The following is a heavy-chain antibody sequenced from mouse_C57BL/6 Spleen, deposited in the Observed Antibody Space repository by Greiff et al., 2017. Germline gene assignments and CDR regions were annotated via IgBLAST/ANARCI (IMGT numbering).Heavy chain of an antibody. CDR2: ISDGGSYT. CDR1: GFTFSSYA. J-gene: IGHJ4*01. D-gene: IGHD2-4*01. CDR3: AREGRYDYDGYAMDY. Sequence: EVQLQQSGGGLVKPGGSLKLSCAASGFTFSSYAMSWVRQTPEKRLEWVATISDGGSYTYYPDNVKGRFTISRDNAKNNLYLQMSHLKSEDTAMYYCAREGRYDYDGYAMDYWGQGTSVTVSS. V-gene: IGHV5-4*01.